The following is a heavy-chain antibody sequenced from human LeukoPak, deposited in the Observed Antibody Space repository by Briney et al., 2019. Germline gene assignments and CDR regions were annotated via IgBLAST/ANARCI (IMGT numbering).Heavy chain of an antibody. D-gene: IGHD2-2*01. CDR2: IYYNGST. Sequence: PSETLSLTCTVSGGSISSSSYYWGWIRQPPGKGLEWIGSIYYNGSTYYNPSLKSRVTISVDTSKNQFSLKLSSVTAADTAVYYCARQPHSCSSTSCYGTTFDYWGQGTLVTVSS. CDR3: ARQPHSCSSTSCYGTTFDY. V-gene: IGHV4-39*01. J-gene: IGHJ4*02. CDR1: GGSISSSSYY.